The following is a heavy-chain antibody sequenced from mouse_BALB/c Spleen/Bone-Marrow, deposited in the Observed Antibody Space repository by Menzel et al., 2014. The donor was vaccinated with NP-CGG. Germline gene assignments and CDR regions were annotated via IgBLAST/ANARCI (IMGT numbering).Heavy chain of an antibody. D-gene: IGHD2-1*01. CDR2: IFPGIGTT. Sequence: QVQLQQSGAELVKPGASVKLSCKTSGYTFTNYWIQWVKRRPGQGLGWIGEIFPGIGTTYYNEKFKGKATLTIDTSSSTAYMQLSSLTSEDSAVYFRARGGNYGYWGQGTTLTVSS. CDR1: GYTFTNYW. J-gene: IGHJ2*01. CDR3: ARGGNYGY. V-gene: IGHV1S132*01.